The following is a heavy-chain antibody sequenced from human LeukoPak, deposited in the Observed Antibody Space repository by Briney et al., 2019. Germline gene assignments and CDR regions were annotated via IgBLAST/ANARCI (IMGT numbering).Heavy chain of an antibody. J-gene: IGHJ6*02. CDR2: IIHSGST. D-gene: IGHD6-6*01. Sequence: SETLSLTCAVYGGSFSGYYWSWIRQPPGKGLEWIGEIIHSGSTNYNPSLKSRVTISVDTSKNQISLKLSSVTAADTAVYYCARGPIAARYYYYYGMDVWGQGTTVTVSS. CDR1: GGSFSGYY. V-gene: IGHV4-34*01. CDR3: ARGPIAARYYYYYGMDV.